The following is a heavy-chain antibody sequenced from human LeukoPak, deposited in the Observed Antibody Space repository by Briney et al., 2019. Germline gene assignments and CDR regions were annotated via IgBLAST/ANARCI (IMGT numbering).Heavy chain of an antibody. V-gene: IGHV3-7*01. CDR2: IKQDGSEK. CDR3: ARFSSGWFWGDDY. CDR1: GFTFSSYW. D-gene: IGHD6-19*01. J-gene: IGHJ4*02. Sequence: GGSLRLSCAASGFTFSSYWMSRVRQAPGKGLEWVANIKQDGSEKYYVDSVKGRFTISRDNAKNSLYLQMNSLRAEDTAVYYCARFSSGWFWGDDYWGQGTLVTVSS.